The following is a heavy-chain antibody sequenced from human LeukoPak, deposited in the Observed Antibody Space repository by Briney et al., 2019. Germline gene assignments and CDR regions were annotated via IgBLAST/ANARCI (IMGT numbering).Heavy chain of an antibody. D-gene: IGHD6-13*01. CDR3: AKDRYSSNWLGAFDY. J-gene: IGHJ4*02. CDR2: ISGSGSNI. Sequence: GGSLRLSCTASGFTFSSYAMSWVRQAPGKGLEWVSPISGSGSNIYYADSVKGRFTMSRDNSKNTVYLQMNSLRAEDTAVYYCAKDRYSSNWLGAFDYWGQGTLVTVSS. CDR1: GFTFSSYA. V-gene: IGHV3-23*01.